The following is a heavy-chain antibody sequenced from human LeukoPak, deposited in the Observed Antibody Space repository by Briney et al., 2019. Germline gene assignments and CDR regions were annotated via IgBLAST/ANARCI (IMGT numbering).Heavy chain of an antibody. D-gene: IGHD6-19*01. Sequence: SETLSLTCTVSGGSISSYYWSWIRQPPGKGLEWIGYIYYSGSTNYNPSLKSRVTISVDTSKNQFSLKLSSVTAADTAVYYCAKPIAVAGTAYFDYWGQGTLVTVSS. CDR3: AKPIAVAGTAYFDY. CDR1: GGSISSYY. V-gene: IGHV4-59*08. J-gene: IGHJ4*02. CDR2: IYYSGST.